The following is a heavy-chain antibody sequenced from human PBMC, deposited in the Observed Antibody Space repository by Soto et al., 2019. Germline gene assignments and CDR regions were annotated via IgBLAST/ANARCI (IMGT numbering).Heavy chain of an antibody. CDR2: INPNSGGT. J-gene: IGHJ6*02. Sequence: ASVKVSCKASGYTFTGYYMHWVRQAPGQGLEWMGWINPNSGGTNYAQKFQGRVTMTRDTSISTAYMELSRLRSDDTAVYYCVRRTGTTRRYYYYGMDVWGQGTTVTVSS. CDR1: GYTFTGYY. CDR3: VRRTGTTRRYYYYGMDV. D-gene: IGHD1-7*01. V-gene: IGHV1-2*02.